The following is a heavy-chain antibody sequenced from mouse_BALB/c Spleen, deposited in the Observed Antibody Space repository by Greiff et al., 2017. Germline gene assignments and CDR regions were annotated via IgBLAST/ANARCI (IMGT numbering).Heavy chain of an antibody. CDR3: ARDGDGYYGDYFDY. V-gene: IGHV5-15*02. CDR1: GFTFGDSG. J-gene: IGHJ2*01. Sequence: EVQLVESGGGLVQPGGSRKLSGAASGFTFGDSGMAGVRRAPGKGPEWVAFISNLAYSIYYADTVTGRFTISRENAKNTRYLEMSSLRSEDTAMYYCARDGDGYYGDYFDYWGQGTTLTVSS. CDR2: ISNLAYSI. D-gene: IGHD2-3*01.